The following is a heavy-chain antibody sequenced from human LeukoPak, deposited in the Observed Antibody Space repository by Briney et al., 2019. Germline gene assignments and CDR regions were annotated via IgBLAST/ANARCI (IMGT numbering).Heavy chain of an antibody. J-gene: IGHJ4*02. CDR1: GLTFSSSA. Sequence: GGSLRLACAASGLTFSSSAMSWVRQAPGKGLEWVSAISGSGGSTYYADSVKGRFTISRDNSKNTLYLQMNSLRAEDTAVYYCANGGLWLPTRSDWGQGTLVTVSS. CDR2: ISGSGGST. V-gene: IGHV3-23*01. D-gene: IGHD5-18*01. CDR3: ANGGLWLPTRSD.